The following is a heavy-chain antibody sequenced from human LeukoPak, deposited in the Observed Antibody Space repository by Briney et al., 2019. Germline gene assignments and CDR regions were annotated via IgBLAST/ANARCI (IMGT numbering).Heavy chain of an antibody. Sequence: SETLPLTCTVSGGSISRYYWSWIRQPPGKGLEWIGYIYYSGSTNYNPSLKSRVTMSVDTSKNQFSLKLSSVTAADTAVYYCARGRYCSADICSGGDAFDIWGQGTMVSVSS. CDR1: GGSISRYY. V-gene: IGHV4-59*12. CDR2: IYYSGST. J-gene: IGHJ3*02. D-gene: IGHD2-15*01. CDR3: ARGRYCSADICSGGDAFDI.